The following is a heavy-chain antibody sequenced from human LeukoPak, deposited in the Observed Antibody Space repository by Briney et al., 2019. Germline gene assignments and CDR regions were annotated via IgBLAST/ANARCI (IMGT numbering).Heavy chain of an antibody. CDR1: GYTFTSYG. V-gene: IGHV1-18*01. CDR2: ISAYNGNT. J-gene: IGHJ4*02. D-gene: IGHD6-13*01. Sequence: GASVKVSCKASGYTFTSYGISWVRQAPGQGLEWMGWISAYNGNTNYAQKLQGRVTTTTDTSTSTAHMELRSLRSDDTAVYYCARTVIAAAGTDYFDYWGQGTLVTVSS. CDR3: ARTVIAAAGTDYFDY.